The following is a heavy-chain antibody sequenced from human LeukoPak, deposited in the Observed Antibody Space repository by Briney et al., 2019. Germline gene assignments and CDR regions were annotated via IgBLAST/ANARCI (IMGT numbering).Heavy chain of an antibody. D-gene: IGHD2-2*01. CDR3: AKEGGYCSSSSCPAYFDY. Sequence: GGSLRLSCAASGFIFGNHAMSWLRQAAGKGLEWVSTISVSGGSTYYAESVKGRCISSRDTSKDTLYLQLTGLRVEYTADYCCAKEGGYCSSSSCPAYFDYWGQGSLVTVST. V-gene: IGHV3-23*01. CDR2: ISVSGGST. J-gene: IGHJ4*02. CDR1: GFIFGNHA.